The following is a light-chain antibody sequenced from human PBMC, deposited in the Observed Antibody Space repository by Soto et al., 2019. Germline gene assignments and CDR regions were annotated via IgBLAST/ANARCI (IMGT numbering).Light chain of an antibody. J-gene: IGLJ1*01. V-gene: IGLV2-14*03. CDR3: TSYTTIATYV. CDR2: DVN. Sequence: QSALTQPASVSGSPGQSISISCTGSSSDVGAYDFVSWYQQHPDKAPKLVLFDVNKRPSGVSNRFSGSKSGNAASLTISGLQAEDEADYYCTSYTTIATYVFGAGTKLTVL. CDR1: SSDVGAYDF.